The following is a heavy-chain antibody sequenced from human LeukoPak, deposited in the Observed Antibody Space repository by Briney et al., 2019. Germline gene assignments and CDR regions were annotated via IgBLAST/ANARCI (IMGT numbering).Heavy chain of an antibody. CDR2: VSGNGATT. V-gene: IGHV3-23*01. CDR1: GFTFSNYA. D-gene: IGHD4-11*01. Sequence: SGGSLRLSCAASGFTFSNYAMSWIRQAPGKGLEWVSAVSGNGATTHYADSVKGRFTISRDNSKNTLYLQMNSLRAEDTAVYYCAKTDYHYWGQRTLVTVSS. J-gene: IGHJ4*02. CDR3: AKTDYHY.